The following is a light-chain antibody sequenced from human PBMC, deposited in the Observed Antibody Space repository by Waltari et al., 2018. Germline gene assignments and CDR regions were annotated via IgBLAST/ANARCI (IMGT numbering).Light chain of an antibody. CDR1: QSPVSSDGNTY. CDR2: KVS. J-gene: IGKJ1*01. CDR3: MQGIHRPWT. Sequence: DVVMTQSPLSLPVTLGQPASISCRSSQSPVSSDGNTYLNWFQQRPGQSPRRLIYKVSNRDSGVPDRFSGSGSGTDFTRRISRVEAEDVGVYYCMQGIHRPWTFGPGTKVEIK. V-gene: IGKV2-30*01.